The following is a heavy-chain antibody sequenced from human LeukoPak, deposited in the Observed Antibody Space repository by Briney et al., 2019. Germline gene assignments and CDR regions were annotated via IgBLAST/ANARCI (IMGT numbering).Heavy chain of an antibody. CDR3: AIGGIGRGYCSGGSCYDNSFGN. D-gene: IGHD2-15*01. Sequence: ASVKVSCKASGYTFTSYAMHWVRQAPGQRLEWMGWMNPNSGNTGYAQKFQGRVTMTRNTSISTAYMELSSLRSDDTAIYYCAIGGIGRGYCSGGSCYDNSFGNWGQGTLVTVSS. J-gene: IGHJ4*02. CDR1: GYTFTSYA. CDR2: MNPNSGNT. V-gene: IGHV1-8*02.